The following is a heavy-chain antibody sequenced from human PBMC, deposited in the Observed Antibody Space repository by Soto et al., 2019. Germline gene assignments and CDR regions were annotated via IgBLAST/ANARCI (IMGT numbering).Heavy chain of an antibody. CDR1: GFIFTSYV. CDR2: INNSGEYT. V-gene: IGHV3-23*01. J-gene: IGHJ4*02. CDR3: AKVQSSYYLLQDSGWGIDY. Sequence: EVQLLESGGGLVQPGGSLRPSFAASGFIFTSYVMSWVRQAPGKGPEWVSRINNSGEYTYYADSVKGRFTISEDNSKNTMYLQMNSLRAEDKAIYFCAKVQSSYYLLQDSGWGIDYWGQGTQVTVSS. D-gene: IGHD3-16*01.